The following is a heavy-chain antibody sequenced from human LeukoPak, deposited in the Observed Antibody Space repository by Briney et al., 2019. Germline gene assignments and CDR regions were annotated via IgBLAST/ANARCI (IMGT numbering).Heavy chain of an antibody. J-gene: IGHJ4*02. CDR1: GGSISSYY. CDR2: IYYSGST. CDR3: ARVRGEGAYYFDY. D-gene: IGHD3-10*01. Sequence: KPSETLSLTCTVSGGSISSYYWSWIQQPPGKGLEWIGYIYYSGSTNYNPSLKSRVTISVDTSKNQFSLKLSSVTAADTAVYYCARVRGEGAYYFDYWGQGTLVTVSS. V-gene: IGHV4-59*01.